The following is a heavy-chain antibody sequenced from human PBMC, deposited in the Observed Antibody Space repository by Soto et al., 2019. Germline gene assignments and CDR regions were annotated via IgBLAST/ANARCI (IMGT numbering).Heavy chain of an antibody. CDR1: GFTFSSYA. V-gene: IGHV3-23*01. CDR2: ISGSGGST. J-gene: IGHJ4*02. Sequence: EVQLLESGGGLVQPGGSLRLSCAASGFTFSSYAMSWVRQAPGTGLEWVSAISGSGGSTYYAYSVKGRFTISSDNSKNTLYLQMNSLRAEDTAVYYCAKVAVATIIRASFDYWGQGTLVTVSS. D-gene: IGHD5-12*01. CDR3: AKVAVATIIRASFDY.